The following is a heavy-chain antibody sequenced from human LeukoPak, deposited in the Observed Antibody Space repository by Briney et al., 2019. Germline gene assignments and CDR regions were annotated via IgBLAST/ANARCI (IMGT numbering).Heavy chain of an antibody. CDR3: AKGATYYYDSSGRNHDAFDI. D-gene: IGHD3-22*01. CDR2: INTDGRST. CDR1: GFTFRAYW. Sequence: GGSLRLSCAASGFTFRAYWMHWVRQAPGKGLVWVSRINTDGRSTSYADSVKGRFTVSRDNSKDTLYLQMNSLRAEDTAVYYCAKGATYYYDSSGRNHDAFDIWGQGTMVTVSS. V-gene: IGHV3-74*01. J-gene: IGHJ3*02.